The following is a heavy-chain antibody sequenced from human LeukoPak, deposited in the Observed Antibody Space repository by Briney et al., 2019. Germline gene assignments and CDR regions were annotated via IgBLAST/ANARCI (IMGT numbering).Heavy chain of an antibody. Sequence: PSETLSLXCTVSGGSISNYYWSWIRQPPGKGLEWIGYFYYSGSTNYNPSLKSRVTISVDTSQNQFSLKLSSVTAADTAVYFCARDFRVTGFDYWGQGTLVTVSS. D-gene: IGHD2-21*02. J-gene: IGHJ4*02. CDR2: FYYSGST. CDR3: ARDFRVTGFDY. CDR1: GGSISNYY. V-gene: IGHV4-59*01.